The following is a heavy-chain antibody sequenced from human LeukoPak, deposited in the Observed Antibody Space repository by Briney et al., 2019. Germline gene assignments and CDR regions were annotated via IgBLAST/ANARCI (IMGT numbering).Heavy chain of an antibody. CDR3: AKGESHYFDY. CDR1: GFTVSNNY. CDR2: ISTGGSP. Sequence: GGSLRLSCAASGFTVSNNYMTWVRQAPGKGLEWVSLISTGGSPYYTDSVKGRFTISRDNSKNTLYLQMNSLRAEDTAVYYCAKGESHYFDYWGQGTLVTVSS. V-gene: IGHV3-53*05. J-gene: IGHJ4*02.